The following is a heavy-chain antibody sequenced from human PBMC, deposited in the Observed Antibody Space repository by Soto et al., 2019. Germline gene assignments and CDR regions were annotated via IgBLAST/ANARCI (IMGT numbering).Heavy chain of an antibody. J-gene: IGHJ4*02. CDR2: ISGSGGST. Sequence: GGSLRLSCAASGFTFSSYAMSWVRQAPGKGLEWVSAISGSGGSTYYADSVKGRFTISRDNSKNTLYLQMNSLRAEDTAVYYWAKDFPPSDIVVVVAATFDYWGQGTLVTVSS. V-gene: IGHV3-23*01. CDR3: AKDFPPSDIVVVVAATFDY. D-gene: IGHD2-15*01. CDR1: GFTFSSYA.